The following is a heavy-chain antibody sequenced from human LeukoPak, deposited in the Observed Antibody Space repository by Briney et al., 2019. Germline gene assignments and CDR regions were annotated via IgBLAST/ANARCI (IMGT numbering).Heavy chain of an antibody. CDR1: GGSISSYY. J-gene: IGHJ4*02. D-gene: IGHD4-11*01. Sequence: PSETLSLTCTVSGGSISSYYWSWIRQPPGKGLERIGYIYYSGSTNYNPSLKSRVTISVYTSKNQFSLKLSSVTAADTAVYYCARGMTTAAGAFDYWGQGTLVTVSS. V-gene: IGHV4-59*01. CDR3: ARGMTTAAGAFDY. CDR2: IYYSGST.